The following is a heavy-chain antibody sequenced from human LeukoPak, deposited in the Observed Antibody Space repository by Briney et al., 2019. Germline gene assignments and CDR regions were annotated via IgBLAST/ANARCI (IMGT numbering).Heavy chain of an antibody. CDR1: GGSISSYY. D-gene: IGHD6-13*01. V-gene: IGHV4-59*12. CDR2: IYHSGST. J-gene: IGHJ3*02. CDR3: ARGKGSSSWYGAFDI. Sequence: SETLSLTCTVSGGSISSYYWSWIRQPPGKGLEWIGYIYHSGSTYYNPSLKSRVTISVDRSKNQFSLKLSSVTAADTAVYYCARGKGSSSWYGAFDIWGQGTMVTVSS.